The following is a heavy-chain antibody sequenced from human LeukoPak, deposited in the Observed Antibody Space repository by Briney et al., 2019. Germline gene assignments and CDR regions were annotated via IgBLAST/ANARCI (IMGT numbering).Heavy chain of an antibody. D-gene: IGHD5-18*01. Sequence: GGSLRLSCAASGFTFSSYGMHWVRQAPGKGLEWVAFIRYDGSNKYYADSVKGRFTISRDNSKNTLYLQMNSLRAEDTAVYYCARVNPTVIQLWTQIDYWGQGTLVTVSS. CDR1: GFTFSSYG. CDR3: ARVNPTVIQLWTQIDY. J-gene: IGHJ4*02. V-gene: IGHV3-30*02. CDR2: IRYDGSNK.